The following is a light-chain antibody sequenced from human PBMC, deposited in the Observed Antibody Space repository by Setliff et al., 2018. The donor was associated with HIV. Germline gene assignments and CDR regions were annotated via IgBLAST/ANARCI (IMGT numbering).Light chain of an antibody. CDR1: SSDVGGYNY. V-gene: IGLV2-8*01. CDR2: DVT. CDR3: TSYGGNNNFYV. Sequence: SALTQPPSASGSPGQSVTISCTGTSSDVGGYNYVSWYVQRPGKAPKLIIYDVTNRPSGVPDRFSGSKSGNTTSLTVSGLQAEDAGDYYCTSYGGNNNFYVLGTGTKVTVL. J-gene: IGLJ1*01.